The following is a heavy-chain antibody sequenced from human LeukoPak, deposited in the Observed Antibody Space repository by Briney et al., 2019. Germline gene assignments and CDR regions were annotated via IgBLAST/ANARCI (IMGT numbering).Heavy chain of an antibody. CDR1: GFTFSDYY. J-gene: IGHJ4*02. CDR3: ARGEDYDFWSGYSVY. Sequence: PGGSLRLSCAASGFTFSDYYMSWIRQAPGKGLEWVSYISSSGRTIYYADSVKGRFAISRDNAKNSLYLQMNSLRAEDTAVYYCARGEDYDFWSGYSVYWGQGTLVTVSS. V-gene: IGHV3-11*01. CDR2: ISSSGRTI. D-gene: IGHD3-3*01.